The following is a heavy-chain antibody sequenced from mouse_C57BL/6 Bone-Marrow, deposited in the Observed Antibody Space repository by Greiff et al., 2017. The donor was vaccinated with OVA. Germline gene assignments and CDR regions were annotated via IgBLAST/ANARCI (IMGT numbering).Heavy chain of an antibody. D-gene: IGHD2-1*01. Sequence: QVQLQQPGAELVKPGASVKLSCKASGYTFTSYWMHWVKQRPGQGLEWIGMIHPTSGRTNYNEKFKSKATLTVDKSSSTAYMQLSSLTSEDSAVYYCARKDGNYVFDYCGQGTTLTVSS. J-gene: IGHJ2*01. CDR1: GYTFTSYW. CDR3: ARKDGNYVFDY. CDR2: IHPTSGRT. V-gene: IGHV1-64*01.